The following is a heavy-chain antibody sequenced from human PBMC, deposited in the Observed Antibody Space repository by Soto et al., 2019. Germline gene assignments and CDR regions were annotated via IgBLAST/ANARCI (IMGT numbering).Heavy chain of an antibody. CDR3: ARHGEGLYYYYYMDV. D-gene: IGHD3-3*01. Sequence: QLQLQESGPGLVKPSETLSLTCTVSGGSISSSSYYWGWIRQPPGKGLEWIGSIYYSGSTYYNPSHKSRVTISVDTSKNQFSLKLSSVTAADTAVYYCARHGEGLYYYYYMDVWGKGTTVTVSS. J-gene: IGHJ6*03. V-gene: IGHV4-39*01. CDR1: GGSISSSSYY. CDR2: IYYSGST.